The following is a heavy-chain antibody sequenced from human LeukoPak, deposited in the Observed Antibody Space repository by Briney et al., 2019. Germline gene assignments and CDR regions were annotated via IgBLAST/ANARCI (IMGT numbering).Heavy chain of an antibody. CDR2: IYYSGSI. J-gene: IGHJ4*02. Sequence: SETLSLTCTVSGGSISSYYWSWIRQPPGKGLEWIGYIYYSGSINYNPSLKSRVTISVDTSKNQFSLKLSSVTAADTAVYYCARAGVVLPDYWGQGTLVTVSS. D-gene: IGHD2-15*01. V-gene: IGHV4-59*01. CDR1: GGSISSYY. CDR3: ARAGVVLPDY.